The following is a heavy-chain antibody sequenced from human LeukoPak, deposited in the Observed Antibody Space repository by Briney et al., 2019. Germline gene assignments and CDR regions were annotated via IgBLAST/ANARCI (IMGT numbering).Heavy chain of an antibody. CDR3: ARDLTGSGWSYYFDY. CDR1: GYTFISYG. CDR2: ISAYNGNT. J-gene: IGHJ4*02. D-gene: IGHD6-19*01. Sequence: ASVKVSCKASGYTFISYGISWVRQAPGQGLEWMGWISAYNGNTNYAQKLQGRVTMTTDTSTSTAYMELRSLRSDDTAVYYCARDLTGSGWSYYFDYWGQGTLVTVSS. V-gene: IGHV1-18*01.